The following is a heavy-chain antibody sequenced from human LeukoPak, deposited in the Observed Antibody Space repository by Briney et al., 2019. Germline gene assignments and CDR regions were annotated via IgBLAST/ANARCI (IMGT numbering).Heavy chain of an antibody. CDR3: ARASDTTGYFKAFDL. V-gene: IGHV4-34*01. CDR1: GGSFSTYY. D-gene: IGHD3-22*01. J-gene: IGHJ4*02. CDR2: ISHSGGT. Sequence: PSETLSLTCAVYGGSFSTYYWSWIRQPPGKGLEWIGEISHSGGTNYNPSLKSRVTISSDTSKNQFSLKLNSATAADTAEYYCARASDTTGYFKAFDLWGQGTLVTVSS.